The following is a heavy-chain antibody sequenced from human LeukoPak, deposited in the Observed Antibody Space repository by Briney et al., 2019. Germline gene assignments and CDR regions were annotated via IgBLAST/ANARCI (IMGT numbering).Heavy chain of an antibody. CDR2: IYTSGST. J-gene: IGHJ4*02. V-gene: IGHV4-4*07. CDR3: ARGSDSSGYYVPNFDY. CDR1: GGSISSYY. Sequence: SETLSLTCTVSGGSISSYYWSWIRQPAGKGLEWIGRIYTSGSTNYNPSLKSRVTMSVDTSKNQFSLKLSSVTAADTAVYYCARGSDSSGYYVPNFDYWGQGTLVTVSS. D-gene: IGHD3-22*01.